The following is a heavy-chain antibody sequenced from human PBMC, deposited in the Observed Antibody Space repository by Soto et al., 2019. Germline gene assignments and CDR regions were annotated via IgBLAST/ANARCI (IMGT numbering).Heavy chain of an antibody. CDR1: GGSISSGYY. Sequence: SETLSLTCSVSGGSISSGYYWGWIRQPPGKGLEWIGSIYHSGSTYYNPSLKSRVTISVDTSKNQFSLKLSSVTAADTAVYYCARGNWFDPRGKGTLVTVSS. V-gene: IGHV4-38-2*02. CDR3: ARGNWFDP. CDR2: IYHSGST. J-gene: IGHJ5*02.